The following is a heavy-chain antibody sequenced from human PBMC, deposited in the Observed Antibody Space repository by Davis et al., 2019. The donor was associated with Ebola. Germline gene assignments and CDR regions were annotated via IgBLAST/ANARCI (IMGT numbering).Heavy chain of an antibody. V-gene: IGHV3-23*01. CDR1: GLTFSTFA. CDR3: AKGRTGDPIY. J-gene: IGHJ4*02. D-gene: IGHD1-14*01. CDR2: TSVDGT. Sequence: PAGSLRLSCAASGLTFSTFAMSCVPQAPGRGPEWVPITSVDGTSYADSVKGRFTISRDNSKNTLYLQMKSLRAEDTSVYYCAKGRTGDPIYWGQGTLVTVSS.